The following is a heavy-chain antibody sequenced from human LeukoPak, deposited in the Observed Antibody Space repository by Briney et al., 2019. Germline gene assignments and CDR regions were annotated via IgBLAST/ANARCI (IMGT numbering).Heavy chain of an antibody. Sequence: GGSLRLSCAASGFTFSSYEMNWVRQAPGKGLEWVSYISSSGSTIYYADSVKGRFTISRDNAKNSLYLQMNSLRAEDTAVYYCARAKGWLVHLDYWGQGTLVTVSS. CDR3: ARAKGWLVHLDY. D-gene: IGHD6-19*01. CDR2: ISSSGSTI. CDR1: GFTFSSYE. V-gene: IGHV3-48*03. J-gene: IGHJ4*02.